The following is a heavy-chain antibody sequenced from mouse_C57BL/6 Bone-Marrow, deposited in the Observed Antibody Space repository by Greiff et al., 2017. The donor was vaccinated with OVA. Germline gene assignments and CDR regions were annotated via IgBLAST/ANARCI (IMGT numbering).Heavy chain of an antibody. V-gene: IGHV1-54*01. J-gene: IGHJ4*01. CDR3: GRWGASYAMDY. Sequence: VQLQQSGAELVRPGTSVKVSCKASGYAFTNYLISWVNQRPGQGLEWIGVINPGSGGTNYNEKFKSKATLTVDKSSSTAYMQLSSLTSEDPAVYYCGRWGASYAMDYWGQGTSVTVSS. CDR1: GYAFTNYL. CDR2: INPGSGGT.